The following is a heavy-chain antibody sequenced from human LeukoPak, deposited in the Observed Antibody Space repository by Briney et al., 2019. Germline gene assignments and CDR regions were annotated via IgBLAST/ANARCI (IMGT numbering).Heavy chain of an antibody. J-gene: IGHJ4*02. CDR3: AKDKDPWKSTSISDFDY. CDR1: GFTFSSYG. V-gene: IGHV3-30*02. D-gene: IGHD1-1*01. Sequence: PGGSLRLSCAASGFTFSSYGMHWVRPAPGKGLGWVAFIRYDGSNKYYADSVKGRFTISRDNSKNTLYLQMNSLRAEDTAMYFCAKDKDPWKSTSISDFDYWGQGTLVTVSS. CDR2: IRYDGSNK.